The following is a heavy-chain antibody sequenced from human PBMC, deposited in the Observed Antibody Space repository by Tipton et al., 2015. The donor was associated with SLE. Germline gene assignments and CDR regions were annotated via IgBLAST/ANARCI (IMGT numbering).Heavy chain of an antibody. J-gene: IGHJ3*02. V-gene: IGHV4-38-2*02. CDR3: ARDRVGYSYGDAFDI. D-gene: IGHD5-18*01. Sequence: TLSLTCAVSGYSISSGYYWGWIRQPPGKGLEWIGSIYHSGSTYYNPSLKSRVTISVDTSKNQFSLKLSSVTAADTAVYYCARDRVGYSYGDAFDIWGQGTMVTVSS. CDR1: GYSISSGYY. CDR2: IYHSGST.